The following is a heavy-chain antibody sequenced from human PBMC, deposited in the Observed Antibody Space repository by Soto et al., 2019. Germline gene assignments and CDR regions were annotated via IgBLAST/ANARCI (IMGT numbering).Heavy chain of an antibody. Sequence: ASVKVSCKASGGTFSSYAISWVRQAPGQGLEWMGGIIPIFGTANYAQKFQGRVTITADESTSTAYMELSSLRSEDTAVYYCAGADLAGIAVAGTHYYYGMDVWGQGTTVTVSS. CDR1: GGTFSSYA. D-gene: IGHD6-19*01. J-gene: IGHJ6*02. CDR3: AGADLAGIAVAGTHYYYGMDV. V-gene: IGHV1-69*13. CDR2: IIPIFGTA.